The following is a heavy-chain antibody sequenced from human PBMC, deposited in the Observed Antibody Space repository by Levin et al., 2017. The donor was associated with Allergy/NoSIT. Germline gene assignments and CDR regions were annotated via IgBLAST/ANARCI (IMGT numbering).Heavy chain of an antibody. CDR2: ISGSGGST. J-gene: IGHJ4*02. D-gene: IGHD3-3*01. Sequence: PGGSLRLSCAASGFTFSSYAMSWVRQAPGKGLEWVSAISGSGGSTYYADSVKGRFTISRDNSKNTLYLQMNSLRAEDTAVYYCAKVPIYDFWSGYQDYWGQGTLVTVSS. CDR3: AKVPIYDFWSGYQDY. CDR1: GFTFSSYA. V-gene: IGHV3-23*01.